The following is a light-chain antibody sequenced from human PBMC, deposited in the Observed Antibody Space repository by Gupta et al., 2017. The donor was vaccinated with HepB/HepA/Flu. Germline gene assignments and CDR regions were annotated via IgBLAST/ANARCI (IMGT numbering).Light chain of an antibody. CDR3: ASWDDSLNGFA. CDR1: DSNIGRNT. J-gene: IGLJ1*01. V-gene: IGLV1-44*01. Sequence: QPVLPQPPSASGTPGQRVTISCSGSDSNIGRNTVSWYQQVPGTAPKLLIYGDDQRPSGVPDRFSGSKSGTSASLVISGLQSEDEADCYCASWDDSLNGFAFGPGTKVTVL. CDR2: GDD.